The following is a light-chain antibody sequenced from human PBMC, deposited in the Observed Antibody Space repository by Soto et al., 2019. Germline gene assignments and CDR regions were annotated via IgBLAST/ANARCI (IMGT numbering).Light chain of an antibody. CDR3: AAWDDSLTGPV. Sequence: QAVVTQPPSASGTPGQTVIISCSGSRSDIGSNSVNWYQHLPGTAPKLLIYNNNQRPSGVPDRFSGSKSGTSASLAISGLQSDDEADYYCAAWDDSLTGPVFGTGTKLTVL. V-gene: IGLV1-44*01. CDR2: NNN. J-gene: IGLJ1*01. CDR1: RSDIGSNS.